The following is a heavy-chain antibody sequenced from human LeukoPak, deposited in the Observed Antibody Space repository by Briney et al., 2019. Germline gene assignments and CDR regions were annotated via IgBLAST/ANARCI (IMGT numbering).Heavy chain of an antibody. CDR2: ISASDGTT. D-gene: IGHD4-17*01. Sequence: ASETVSCKASGYSFSIYGITWARQAPGQGLEYLGWISASDGTTNYAQKVQDRVTMTTDTSTSTAYLELRSLRSEDTAVYYCARCGAAVTTHFSHWGQGTLVTVSS. J-gene: IGHJ4*02. V-gene: IGHV1-18*01. CDR1: GYSFSIYG. CDR3: ARCGAAVTTHFSH.